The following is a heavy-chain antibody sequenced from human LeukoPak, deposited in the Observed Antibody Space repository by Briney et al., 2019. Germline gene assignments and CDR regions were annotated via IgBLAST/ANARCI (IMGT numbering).Heavy chain of an antibody. Sequence: ASVKVSCKASGYTFTSYYVHWVRQDPGEGVEWMGIINPSGGSTSYAQKFQGRVTMTRDMSTSTVYMELSSLRSEDTAVYYCARDRITMVRGYYYYYMDVWGKGTTVTVSS. D-gene: IGHD3-10*01. CDR3: ARDRITMVRGYYYYYMDV. V-gene: IGHV1-46*01. J-gene: IGHJ6*03. CDR1: GYTFTSYY. CDR2: INPSGGST.